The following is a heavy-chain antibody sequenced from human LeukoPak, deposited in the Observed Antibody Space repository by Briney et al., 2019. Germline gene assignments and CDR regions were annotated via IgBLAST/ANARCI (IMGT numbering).Heavy chain of an antibody. V-gene: IGHV3-23*01. D-gene: IGHD2/OR15-2a*01. CDR2: ISGSGDGT. Sequence: PGGSLRLSCAASGFTFSSYAMTWVRQAPDRGLEWVSSISGSGDGTNYADSVKGRSTISRENSKNTLYLQMNNLRAEDTAVYYCAKNLRRPQNSCDFYYMGVWGKGTTVTVSS. J-gene: IGHJ6*03. CDR3: AKNLRRPQNSCDFYYMGV. CDR1: GFTFSSYA.